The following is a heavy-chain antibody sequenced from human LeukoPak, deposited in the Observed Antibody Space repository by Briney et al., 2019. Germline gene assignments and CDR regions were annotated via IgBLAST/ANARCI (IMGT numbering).Heavy chain of an antibody. CDR1: GFTFSSYA. J-gene: IGHJ4*02. CDR3: AKASGYSYAGPYYFDY. Sequence: GGSLRLSCAASGFTFSSYAMSWVRQAPGKGLEWVSAISGSGGSTYYADSVKGRFTISRDNSKNTLYLQMNSLRVEDTAVYYCAKASGYSYAGPYYFDYWGQGTLVTVSS. V-gene: IGHV3-23*01. CDR2: ISGSGGST. D-gene: IGHD5-18*01.